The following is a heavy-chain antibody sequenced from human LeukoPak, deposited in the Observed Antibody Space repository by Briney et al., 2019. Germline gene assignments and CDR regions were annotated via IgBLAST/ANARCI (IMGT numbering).Heavy chain of an antibody. V-gene: IGHV1-18*04. D-gene: IGHD3-10*01. CDR3: ARRLLWFGELSLFDY. CDR2: ISAYNGNT. Sequence: GASVKVSCKASGYTFTSYGISWVRQAPGQGLEWMGWISAYNGNTNYAQKLQGRVTMTTDTSTSTAYMEPRSLRSDDTAVYYCARRLLWFGELSLFDYWGQGTLVTVSS. J-gene: IGHJ4*02. CDR1: GYTFTSYG.